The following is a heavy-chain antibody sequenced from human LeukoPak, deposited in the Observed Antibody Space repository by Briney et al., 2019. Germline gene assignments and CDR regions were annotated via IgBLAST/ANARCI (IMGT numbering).Heavy chain of an antibody. V-gene: IGHV3-15*05. CDR1: GFNFRDSW. J-gene: IGHJ4*02. Sequence: PGGSLRLSCAASGFNFRDSWMSWVRQVPGKGLEWVGHIKSQKDGGTTNYAAPVEGRFSISRDDSKNTVFLQMNNVKTEDTAVYYCTSRYYFDYWGQGTLVTVSS. CDR3: TSRYYFDY. CDR2: IKSQKDGGTT.